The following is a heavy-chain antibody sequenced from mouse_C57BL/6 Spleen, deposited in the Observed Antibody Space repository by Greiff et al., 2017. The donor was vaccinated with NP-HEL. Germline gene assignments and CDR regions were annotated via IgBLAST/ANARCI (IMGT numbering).Heavy chain of an antibody. V-gene: IGHV1-80*01. CDR2: IYPGDGDT. Sequence: VQLQQSGAELVKPGASVKISCKASGYAFSSYWMNWVKQRPGKGLEWIGQIYPGDGDTNYNGKFKGKATLTADKSSSTAYMQLSSLTSEDSAVYFCARSDYDYDFDYWGQGTTLTVSS. CDR1: GYAFSSYW. J-gene: IGHJ2*01. D-gene: IGHD2-4*01. CDR3: ARSDYDYDFDY.